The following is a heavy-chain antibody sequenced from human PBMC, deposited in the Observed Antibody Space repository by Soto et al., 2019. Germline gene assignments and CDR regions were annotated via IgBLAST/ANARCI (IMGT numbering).Heavy chain of an antibody. CDR3: SREQVAVPGGAL. CDR2: IKQDGSEK. V-gene: IGHV3-7*05. Sequence: EVQLVESGGGLVQPGESLRLSCAASGFTLSSYWMSWVRQAPGKGLEWVANIKQDGSEKYYVDSLKGRFSISRDNTKNSVYLQMNSRRVEDTAVYYCSREQVAVPGGALWGQGTLVTVSS. J-gene: IGHJ4*02. CDR1: GFTLSSYW. D-gene: IGHD6-19*01.